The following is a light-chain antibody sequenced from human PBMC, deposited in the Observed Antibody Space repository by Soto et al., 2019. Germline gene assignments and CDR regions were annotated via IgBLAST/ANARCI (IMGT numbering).Light chain of an antibody. CDR3: QQYGSSPQA. V-gene: IGKV3-20*01. Sequence: EIVLTQSPGTLSLSPGERATLSCRASQSVSSSYLAWYQQKPGQAPRLLIYGASSRATGIQDRFSGSGSGTDFTLIISRLEPEDFAVYYCQQYGSSPQAFGQGTKVEIK. CDR2: GAS. J-gene: IGKJ1*01. CDR1: QSVSSSY.